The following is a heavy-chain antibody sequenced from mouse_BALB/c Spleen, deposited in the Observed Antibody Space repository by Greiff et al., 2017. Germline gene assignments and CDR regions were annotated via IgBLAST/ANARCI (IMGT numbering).Heavy chain of an antibody. Sequence: EVKLMESGPSLVKPSQTLSLTCSVTGDSITSGYWNWIRKFPGNKLEYMGYISYSGSTYYNPSLKSRISITRDTSKNQYYLQLNSVTTEDTATYYCARHDGYYWYFDVWGAGTTVTVSS. D-gene: IGHD2-3*01. CDR1: GDSITSGY. J-gene: IGHJ1*01. CDR2: ISYSGST. V-gene: IGHV3-8*02. CDR3: ARHDGYYWYFDV.